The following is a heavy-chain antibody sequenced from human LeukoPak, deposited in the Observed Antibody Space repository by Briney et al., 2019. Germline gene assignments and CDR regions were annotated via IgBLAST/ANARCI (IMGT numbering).Heavy chain of an antibody. V-gene: IGHV3-30*18. Sequence: GGSLRLSCAASGFTFSSHGMHWVRQAPGKGLEWVAVISYDGSNKYYADSVKGRFTISRDNSKNTLYLQMNSLRAEDTAVYYCAKEYSSGWYYFDYWGQGTLVTVSS. J-gene: IGHJ4*02. D-gene: IGHD6-19*01. CDR2: ISYDGSNK. CDR1: GFTFSSHG. CDR3: AKEYSSGWYYFDY.